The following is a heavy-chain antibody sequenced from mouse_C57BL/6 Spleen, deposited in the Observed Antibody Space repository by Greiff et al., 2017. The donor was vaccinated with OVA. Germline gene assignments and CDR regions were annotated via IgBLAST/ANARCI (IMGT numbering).Heavy chain of an antibody. D-gene: IGHD1-1*01. CDR3: ARRGYYGSSPYYYAMDY. J-gene: IGHJ4*01. Sequence: QVQLKQPGAELVKPGASVKLSCKASGYTFTSYWMQWVKQRPGQGLEWIGEIDPSDSYTNYNQKFKGKATLTVDTSSSTAYMQLSSLTSEDSAVYYCARRGYYGSSPYYYAMDYWGQGTSVTVSS. V-gene: IGHV1-50*01. CDR1: GYTFTSYW. CDR2: IDPSDSYT.